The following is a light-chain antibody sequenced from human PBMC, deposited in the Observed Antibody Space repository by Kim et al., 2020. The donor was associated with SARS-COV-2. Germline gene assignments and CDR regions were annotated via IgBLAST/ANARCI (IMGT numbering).Light chain of an antibody. V-gene: IGKV1-8*01. J-gene: IGKJ4*01. CDR3: QQYATFPQT. Sequence: AFTGDRVTITCRASQGISTYLAWYQQKPGKGPKLLIYDASTLQGGVPSRFSGSGAGTDFSLSISDLQSEDFATYYCQQYATFPQTFGGGTKVDIK. CDR2: DAS. CDR1: QGISTY.